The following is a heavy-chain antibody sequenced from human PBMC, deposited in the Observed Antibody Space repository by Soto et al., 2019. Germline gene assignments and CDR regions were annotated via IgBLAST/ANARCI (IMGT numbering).Heavy chain of an antibody. CDR1: GYTFTRYG. D-gene: IGHD2-2*01. J-gene: IGHJ6*03. CDR3: ARSDCSSTSCSERYYYYYMEV. Sequence: GASVKVSCKASGYTFTRYGISWVRQAPGQGLEWMGWISAYNGNTNYAQKLQGRVTMTTDTSTSTAYMELRSLRSDDTAVYYCARSDCSSTSCSERYYYYYMEVWGKGTMVTVSS. CDR2: ISAYNGNT. V-gene: IGHV1-18*01.